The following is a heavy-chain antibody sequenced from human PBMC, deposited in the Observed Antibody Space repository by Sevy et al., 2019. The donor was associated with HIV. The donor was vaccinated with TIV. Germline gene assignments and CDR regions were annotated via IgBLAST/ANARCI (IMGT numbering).Heavy chain of an antibody. J-gene: IGHJ3*02. D-gene: IGHD2-21*01. CDR1: GFTFSNAW. V-gene: IGHV3-15*01. Sequence: GGSLRLSCAASGFTFSNAWMSWVRQAPGKGLEWVGRIRSKADGGTTEYMTPEKGRFTISRDDSKSTLYLQVDSLKSEDTAVYYCASYCGVLQRGAFDIWGQGTMVTVSS. CDR3: ASYCGVLQRGAFDI. CDR2: IRSKADGGTT.